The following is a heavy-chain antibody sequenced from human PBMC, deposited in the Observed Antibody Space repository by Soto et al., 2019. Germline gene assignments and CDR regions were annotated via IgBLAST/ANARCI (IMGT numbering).Heavy chain of an antibody. V-gene: IGHV4-4*02. CDR3: ASRDPYGDYAHAFDV. Sequence: NPSETLSLTCAVSGGSISSSRWWNWVRQPPGKGLEWIGDIYQSGYANYVPSLKSRLIISVDRSKSQISLTLRSVTAADTAIYYCASRDPYGDYAHAFDVWGRGTMVNVSS. J-gene: IGHJ3*01. CDR1: GGSISSSRW. D-gene: IGHD4-17*01. CDR2: IYQSGYA.